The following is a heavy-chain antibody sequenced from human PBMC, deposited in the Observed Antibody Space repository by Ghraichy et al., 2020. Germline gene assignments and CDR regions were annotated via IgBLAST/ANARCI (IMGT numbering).Heavy chain of an antibody. Sequence: GGSLRLSCVASEFTFSRYWMTWVRQAPGKGLEWVANIKQDGSEEHYADSVRGRFTITRDNVKDSLYLQMDTLRAEDTAVYYCARDSLAAAAGCAAFDLWGQGTLVTVSS. J-gene: IGHJ4*02. V-gene: IGHV3-7*01. CDR1: EFTFSRYW. D-gene: IGHD6-13*01. CDR3: ARDSLAAAAGCAAFDL. CDR2: IKQDGSEE.